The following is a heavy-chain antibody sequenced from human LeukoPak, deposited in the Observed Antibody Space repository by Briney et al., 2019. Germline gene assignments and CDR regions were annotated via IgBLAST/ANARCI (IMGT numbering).Heavy chain of an antibody. J-gene: IGHJ4*02. Sequence: ASVKVSCKASGLTLTTIYMHWVRQAPGQGLEWMAVLYPGGDRAIYAQRLQGRLTLTRDTSTNTVYMEVSSLASEDTAVYYCASEVPRTSRFDHWGQGTLVTVSS. D-gene: IGHD2-8*01. CDR3: ASEVPRTSRFDH. V-gene: IGHV1-46*01. CDR2: LYPGGDRA. CDR1: GLTLTTIY.